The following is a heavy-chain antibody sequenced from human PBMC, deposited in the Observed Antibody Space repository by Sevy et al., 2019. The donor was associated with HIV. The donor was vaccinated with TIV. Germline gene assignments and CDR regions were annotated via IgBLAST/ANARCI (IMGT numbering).Heavy chain of an antibody. CDR3: ARAYCSGCRCYSLAY. Sequence: ASVKVSCKISGYTFSTYRITWVRQAPGQGLEWMGWIRPHNGDTNYAQKLQDRITMITDTYTNTACMELTSLISDDTAVYYCARAYCSGCRCYSLAYWGQGTLVTVSS. V-gene: IGHV1-18*01. D-gene: IGHD2-15*01. J-gene: IGHJ4*02. CDR1: GYTFSTYR. CDR2: IRPHNGDT.